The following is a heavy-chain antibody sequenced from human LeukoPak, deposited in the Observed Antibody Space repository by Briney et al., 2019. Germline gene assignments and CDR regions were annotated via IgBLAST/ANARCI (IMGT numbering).Heavy chain of an antibody. V-gene: IGHV1-18*01. CDR3: ARDPVDIVATTQGERFDY. Sequence: ASVKVSCKASGYTFTSYGISWVRQAPGQGLEWMGWISAYNGNTNYAQKLQGRVTMTRDTSTSTVYMELSSLRSEDTAVYYCARDPVDIVATTQGERFDYWGQGTLVTVSS. CDR2: ISAYNGNT. J-gene: IGHJ4*02. D-gene: IGHD5-12*01. CDR1: GYTFTSYG.